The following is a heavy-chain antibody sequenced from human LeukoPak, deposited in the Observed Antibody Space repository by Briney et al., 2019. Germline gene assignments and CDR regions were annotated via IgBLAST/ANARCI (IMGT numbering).Heavy chain of an antibody. Sequence: PSETLSLTCTVSGGSISSYYWSWIRQPPGKGLEWIGYIYYSGSTKYNPSLKSRVTISLDTSKNQFSLKLNSVTAADTAVYYCARQHGDYRPPYYCYMDVWGKGTTVTVSS. V-gene: IGHV4-59*08. CDR2: IYYSGST. D-gene: IGHD4-17*01. J-gene: IGHJ6*03. CDR3: ARQHGDYRPPYYCYMDV. CDR1: GGSISSYY.